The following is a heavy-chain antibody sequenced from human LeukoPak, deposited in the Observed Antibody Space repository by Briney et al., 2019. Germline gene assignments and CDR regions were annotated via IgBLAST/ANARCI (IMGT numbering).Heavy chain of an antibody. Sequence: PGRSLRLSCAASGFTFSSYGMHWVRQAPGKGLEWVAVISYDGSNKYYADSVKGRFTISRDNSKNTLYLQMNSLRAEDTAVYYCARDSSGLPFDYWGQGTLVTVSS. D-gene: IGHD3-22*01. CDR1: GFTFSSYG. CDR3: ARDSSGLPFDY. V-gene: IGHV3-30*03. CDR2: ISYDGSNK. J-gene: IGHJ4*02.